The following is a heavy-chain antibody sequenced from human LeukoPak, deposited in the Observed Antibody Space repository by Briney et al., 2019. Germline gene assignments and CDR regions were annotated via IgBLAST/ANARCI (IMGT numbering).Heavy chain of an antibody. J-gene: IGHJ4*02. V-gene: IGHV3-48*04. Sequence: GGSLRLSCVASGFTFSTYTFNWVRQARGKDLEWLSYISSGGLTIFYADSVKGRFTISRDNTKNSIYLDMTNLKAEDTAVYYCARDFDYGDYIDFWGQGTLVAVSS. CDR1: GFTFSTYT. CDR2: ISSGGLTI. CDR3: ARDFDYGDYIDF. D-gene: IGHD4/OR15-4a*01.